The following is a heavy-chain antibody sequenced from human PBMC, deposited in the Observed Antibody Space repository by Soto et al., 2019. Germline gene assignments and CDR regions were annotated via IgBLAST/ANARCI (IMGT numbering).Heavy chain of an antibody. Sequence: GGSLRLSCAASGFTFSSYGMHWVRQAPGKGLEWVAVIWYDGSNKYYADSVKGRFTISRDNSKNTLYLQMNSLRAEDTAVYYCARDQVAGNYYYGMDVWGQGTTVTVSS. D-gene: IGHD6-19*01. V-gene: IGHV3-33*01. CDR3: ARDQVAGNYYYGMDV. CDR1: GFTFSSYG. CDR2: IWYDGSNK. J-gene: IGHJ6*02.